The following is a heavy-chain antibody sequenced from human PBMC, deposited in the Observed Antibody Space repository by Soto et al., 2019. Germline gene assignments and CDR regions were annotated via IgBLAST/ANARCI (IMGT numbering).Heavy chain of an antibody. V-gene: IGHV3-23*01. CDR1: GFSFSNYA. Sequence: GGSLRLSCAASGFSFSNYAMTWVRQAPGKGLEWVSGVTGNADKTYYADSVKGRFTIFRDNSKNTLYLQMNSLRAEDTAIYYCVRDCSSSSCSVWKYWGQGVPVTVSS. J-gene: IGHJ4*02. D-gene: IGHD2-2*01. CDR2: VTGNADKT. CDR3: VRDCSSSSCSVWKY.